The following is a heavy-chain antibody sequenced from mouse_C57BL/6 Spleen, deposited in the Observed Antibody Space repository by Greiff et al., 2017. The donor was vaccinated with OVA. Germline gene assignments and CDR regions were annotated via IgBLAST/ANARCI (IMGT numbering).Heavy chain of an antibody. CDR2: ISYDGSN. Sequence: VQLKQSGPGLVKPSQSLSLTCSVTGYSITSGYYWNWIRQFPGNKLEWMGYISYDGSNNYNPSLKNRISITRDTSKNQFFLKLNSVTTEDTATYYCASFITYWGQGTSVTVSS. CDR1: GYSITSGYY. J-gene: IGHJ4*01. V-gene: IGHV3-6*01. D-gene: IGHD1-1*01. CDR3: ASFITY.